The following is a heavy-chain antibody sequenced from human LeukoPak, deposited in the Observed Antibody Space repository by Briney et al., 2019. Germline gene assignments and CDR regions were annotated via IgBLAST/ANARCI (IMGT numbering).Heavy chain of an antibody. CDR1: GGSISSYY. V-gene: IGHV4-59*01. CDR3: AASHYPSYWYFDL. D-gene: IGHD3-10*01. Sequence: PSKTLSLTCTVSGGSISSYYWSWIRQPPGKGLEWIGYIYYSGSTNYNPSLKSRVTISVDTSKNQFSLKLSSVTAADTAVYYCAASHYPSYWYFDLWGRGTLVTVSS. CDR2: IYYSGST. J-gene: IGHJ2*01.